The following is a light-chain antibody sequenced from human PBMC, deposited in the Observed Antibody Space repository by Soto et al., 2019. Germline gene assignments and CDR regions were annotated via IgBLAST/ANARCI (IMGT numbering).Light chain of an antibody. CDR3: QHFGNSLWT. Sequence: EIVLTQSPGPLSLSPGERATLSCRASQAVASRDLAWYQQKSGQAPRLLMYGASSRAIHTPDRFSGSGSGTDFTLTISGLEPEDFAVYYCQHFGNSLWTFGQGTKVEI. V-gene: IGKV3-20*01. J-gene: IGKJ1*01. CDR2: GAS. CDR1: QAVASRD.